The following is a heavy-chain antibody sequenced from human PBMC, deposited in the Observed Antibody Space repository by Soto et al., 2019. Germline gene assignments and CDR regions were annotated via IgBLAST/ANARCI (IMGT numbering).Heavy chain of an antibody. CDR3: ARDDYYDSNNWVDP. V-gene: IGHV4-4*07. CDR1: GVSIKTYY. CDR2: IYTTGSA. Sequence: QVQLQESGPGLVKPSETLSLTCAVSGVSIKTYYWSWIRKPAGKGLEWIGRIYTTGSANHNPSLKSRVTMSVDTSKNQVSLKLTSVTAADAGVYYCARDDYYDSNNWVDPWGQGILVTVSS. D-gene: IGHD3-9*01. J-gene: IGHJ5*02.